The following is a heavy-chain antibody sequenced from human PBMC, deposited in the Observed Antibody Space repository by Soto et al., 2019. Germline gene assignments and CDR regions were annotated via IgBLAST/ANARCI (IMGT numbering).Heavy chain of an antibody. V-gene: IGHV1-2*04. CDR2: INPKSGGT. D-gene: IGHD2-8*01. Sequence: GASVKVSCKASGYSFTDYHIHWVRQAPGQGLEWLGRINPKSGGTSTAQKFQGWGTMTTDTSISTASMELTRLTSDDTAIYYCARGDSTDCSNGVCSFFYNHDMDVWGQGTTVTVS. J-gene: IGHJ6*02. CDR1: GYSFTDYH. CDR3: ARGDSTDCSNGVCSFFYNHDMDV.